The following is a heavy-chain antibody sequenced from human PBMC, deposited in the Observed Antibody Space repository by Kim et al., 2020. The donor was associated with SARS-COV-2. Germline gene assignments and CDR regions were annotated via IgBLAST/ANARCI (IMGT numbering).Heavy chain of an antibody. V-gene: IGHV6-1*01. Sequence: SQTLSLTCAISGDSVSSNSAAWNWIRQSPSRGLEWLGRTYYRSKWYNDYAVSVKSRITINPDTSKNQFSLQLNSVTPEDTAVYYCARDRTYDFWSGYPKYFGYWGPGTLVTVSS. CDR2: TYYRSKWYN. D-gene: IGHD3-3*01. J-gene: IGHJ4*01. CDR1: GDSVSSNSAA. CDR3: ARDRTYDFWSGYPKYFGY.